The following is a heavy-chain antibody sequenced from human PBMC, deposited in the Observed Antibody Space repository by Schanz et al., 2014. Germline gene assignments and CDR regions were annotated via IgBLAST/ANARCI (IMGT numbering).Heavy chain of an antibody. Sequence: EVQLLESGGGLVQPGGSLRLSCVASGFTFSSYAMSWVRQAPGKGLEWVSGISDNGISTYYADSVKGRFSISRENSKSILYLQMNSLRAEDTAVYYCAKESQYSGYYDYSGQGTLVTVSS. D-gene: IGHD1-26*01. CDR1: GFTFSSYA. CDR3: AKESQYSGYYDY. V-gene: IGHV3-23*01. J-gene: IGHJ4*02. CDR2: ISDNGIST.